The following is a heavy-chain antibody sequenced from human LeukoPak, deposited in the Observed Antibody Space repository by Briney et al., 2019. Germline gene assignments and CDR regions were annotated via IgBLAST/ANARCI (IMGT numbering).Heavy chain of an antibody. D-gene: IGHD5-24*01. V-gene: IGHV3-49*04. Sequence: PGWSLRLSCRASGFTFADYAVNWVRQAPGKGLEWVGFIRSDAYRGAIQYDASVRGRFSISRDDSKTIAYLQMNSLETEDTAVYYCARDISEMGAFDIWGLGTMVTVSS. CDR3: ARDISEMGAFDI. CDR2: IRSDAYRGAI. J-gene: IGHJ3*02. CDR1: GFTFADYA.